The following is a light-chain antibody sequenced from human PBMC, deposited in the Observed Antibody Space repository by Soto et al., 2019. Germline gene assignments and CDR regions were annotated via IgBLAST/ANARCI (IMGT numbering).Light chain of an antibody. J-gene: IGKJ1*01. CDR1: QNLNNW. V-gene: IGKV1-5*03. Sequence: DIQMTQSPSTLSASVGDRVTITCRASQNLNNWLAWFQQKPGKAPTLLIYKASGLESGVPSRFSGSGSGTEFTLTMSSLQPDDFSTYYCQQYNSYPWTFGQGTKVEIK. CDR2: KAS. CDR3: QQYNSYPWT.